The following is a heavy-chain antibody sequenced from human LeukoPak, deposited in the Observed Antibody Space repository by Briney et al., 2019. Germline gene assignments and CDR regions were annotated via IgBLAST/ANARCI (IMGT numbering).Heavy chain of an antibody. CDR1: GGSFSGYY. V-gene: IGHV4-34*01. Sequence: SETLSLTCAVYGGSFSGYYWSWIRQPPGKGLEWIGEINHSGGTNYNPSLKSRVTISVDRSKKQFPLNLRSVTAADTAVYYCARDLRDWGQGTLVTVSS. J-gene: IGHJ4*02. CDR3: ARDLRD. CDR2: INHSGGT.